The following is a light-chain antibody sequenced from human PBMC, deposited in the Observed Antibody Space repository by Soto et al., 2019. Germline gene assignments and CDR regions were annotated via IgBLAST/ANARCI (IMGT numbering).Light chain of an antibody. J-gene: IGKJ4*01. Sequence: DIHMTQSPSSLSASVGDRVTITCRASQSISIYLNWYQQKPGKAPKLLINGASSLQSGVPSRFSGSGSGADVALTISSLQPEDFATYYCQQSYNTPGTFGGGTKVEIK. CDR2: GAS. CDR1: QSISIY. CDR3: QQSYNTPGT. V-gene: IGKV1-39*01.